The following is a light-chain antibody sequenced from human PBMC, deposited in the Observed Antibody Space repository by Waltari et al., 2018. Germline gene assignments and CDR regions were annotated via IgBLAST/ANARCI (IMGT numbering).Light chain of an antibody. Sequence: QSALTQPASVSGSPGQSLTISCSGTNRDVGGYDYVSWYQHHPGKAPKLIIYDVTKGPSGVSNRFSGSKSGNTASLTISGLQAEDEADYYCSSYAGGNNLLFGGGTKVTVL. CDR1: NRDVGGYDY. CDR3: SSYAGGNNLL. CDR2: DVT. V-gene: IGLV2-23*02. J-gene: IGLJ2*01.